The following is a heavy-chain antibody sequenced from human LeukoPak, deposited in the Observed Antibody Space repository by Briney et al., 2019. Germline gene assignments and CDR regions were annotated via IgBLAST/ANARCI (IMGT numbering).Heavy chain of an antibody. V-gene: IGHV3-23*01. J-gene: IGHJ4*02. Sequence: GGSLRLSCAASGFTFSNHAMSWVRQAPGKGLRWVSVISGGGRTTEYADSVKGRFTVSRDNSVNTLSLHMDSLRVEDTAIYYCAKNVVFTRYFDSWGQGTLVTVSS. CDR1: GFTFSNHA. CDR3: AKNVVFTRYFDS. D-gene: IGHD2-21*01. CDR2: ISGGGRTT.